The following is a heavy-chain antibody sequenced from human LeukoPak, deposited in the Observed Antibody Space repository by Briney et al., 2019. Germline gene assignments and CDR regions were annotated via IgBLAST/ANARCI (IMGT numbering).Heavy chain of an antibody. CDR1: GGTLSSYA. J-gene: IGHJ4*02. CDR2: IIPIFGTA. D-gene: IGHD3-10*01. Sequence: SVKVSCKASGGTLSSYAISWVRQAPGQGLEWVGGIIPIFGTANYAQKFQGRVTITTDESTSTAYMELSSLRSEDTAVYYCARDYYGSGSYYRSYYWGQGTLVTVSS. V-gene: IGHV1-69*05. CDR3: ARDYYGSGSYYRSYY.